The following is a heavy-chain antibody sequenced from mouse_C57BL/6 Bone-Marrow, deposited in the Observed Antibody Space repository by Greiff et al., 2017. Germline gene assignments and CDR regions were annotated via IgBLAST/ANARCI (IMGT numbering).Heavy chain of an antibody. CDR2: INPGSGGT. J-gene: IGHJ2*01. V-gene: IGHV1-54*01. D-gene: IGHD1-1*01. CDR1: GYAFTNYL. CDR3: ARSGYYYGSSPVYFDY. Sequence: QVQLQQSGAELVRPGTSVKVSCKASGYAFTNYLIEWVKQRPGQGLEWIGVINPGSGGTNYNEKFKGKATLTADKSSSTAYMQLSRLTSEDSAVYFWARSGYYYGSSPVYFDYWGQGTTLTVSS.